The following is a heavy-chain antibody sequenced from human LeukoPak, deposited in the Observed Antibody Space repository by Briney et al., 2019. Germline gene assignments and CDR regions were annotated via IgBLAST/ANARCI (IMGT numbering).Heavy chain of an antibody. CDR2: IYPRDGST. V-gene: IGHV1-46*01. J-gene: IGHJ1*01. CDR3: ARDSSDIRSLIVH. CDR1: GYTFTSNY. D-gene: IGHD2-15*01. Sequence: ASVKVSCKASGYTFTSNYIHWVRQAPGQGLEWMGMIYPRDGSTSYAQKFQGRVTVTRDTSTSTVHMELSGLRSEDTAVYYCARDSSDIRSLIVHWGQGTLVIVSS.